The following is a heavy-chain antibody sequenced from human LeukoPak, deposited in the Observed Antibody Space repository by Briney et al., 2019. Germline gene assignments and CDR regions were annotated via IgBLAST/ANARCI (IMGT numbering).Heavy chain of an antibody. J-gene: IGHJ4*02. CDR1: GGSXXXYY. CDR2: INHSGST. D-gene: IGHD3-3*01. V-gene: IGHV4-34*01. Sequence: GGSXXXYYWSWIRQPPGKGLEWIGEINHSGSTNYNPSLKSRVTISVDTSKNQFSLKLSSVTAADTAVYYCARIDFWSGYYSFDYWGQGTLVTVSS. CDR3: ARIDFWSGYYSFDY.